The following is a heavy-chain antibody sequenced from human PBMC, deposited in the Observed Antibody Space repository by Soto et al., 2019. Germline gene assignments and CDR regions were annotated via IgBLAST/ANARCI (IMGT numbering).Heavy chain of an antibody. J-gene: IGHJ4*02. V-gene: IGHV3-23*01. Sequence: EVQLLESGGGLVQPGGSLRLSCAASGFTFSTYAMSWVRQAPGKGLAWVSSISGSGGGTYYADSVKGRFTISRDNSKNTLYLQLNSLRADDTGVYYCAKEGARYCDYWGQGTLVAVSS. CDR3: AKEGARYCDY. CDR1: GFTFSTYA. CDR2: ISGSGGGT.